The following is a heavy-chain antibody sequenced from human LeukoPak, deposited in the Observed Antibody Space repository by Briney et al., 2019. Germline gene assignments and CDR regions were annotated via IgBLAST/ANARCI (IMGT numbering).Heavy chain of an antibody. CDR2: IIPIFGIA. CDR3: AREASRDYYDSSGYYPPHY. Sequence: GSSVKVSCKASGGTFSSYAISWVRQAPGQGLEWMGRIIPIFGIANYAQKFQGRVTITADKSTSTAYMELSSLRSEDTAVYYCAREASRDYYDSSGYYPPHYWGQGTLVTVSS. D-gene: IGHD3-22*01. J-gene: IGHJ4*02. V-gene: IGHV1-69*04. CDR1: GGTFSSYA.